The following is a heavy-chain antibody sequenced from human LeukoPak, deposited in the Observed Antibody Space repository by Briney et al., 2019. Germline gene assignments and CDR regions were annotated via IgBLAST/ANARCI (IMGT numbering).Heavy chain of an antibody. Sequence: GSLRLSCAASGFTFRSYNMNLVRPAPGKRPEWVSSISSSSSYIYYADSVKGRFTISRDNAKNSLYLQMNSLRAEDTALYYCARGASRADYWGQGTLVTVSS. CDR1: GFTFRSYN. CDR2: ISSSSSYI. CDR3: ARGASRADY. V-gene: IGHV3-21*01. J-gene: IGHJ4*02.